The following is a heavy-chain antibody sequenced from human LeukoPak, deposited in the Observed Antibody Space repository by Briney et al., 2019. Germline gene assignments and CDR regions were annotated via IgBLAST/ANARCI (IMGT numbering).Heavy chain of an antibody. D-gene: IGHD2-21*02. CDR2: ISATGGST. J-gene: IGHJ5*02. V-gene: IGHV3-23*01. CDR3: AKGKVTAFLDWFDP. CDR1: GFTFSTYA. Sequence: GGSLRLSCAASGFTFSTYAMSWVRQAPGKGLEWVSAISATGGSTYYADSVKGRFTTSRDKSKNTLYLQLNSLRAEDTAIYYCAKGKVTAFLDWFDPWGQGTLVSVSS.